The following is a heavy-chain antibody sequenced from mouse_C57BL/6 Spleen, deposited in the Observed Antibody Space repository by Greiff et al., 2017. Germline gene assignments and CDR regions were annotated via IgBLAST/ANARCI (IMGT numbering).Heavy chain of an antibody. Sequence: EVQRVESGGGLVQPKGSLKLSCAASGFSFNTYAMNWVRQAPGKGLEWVARIRSKRNNYATYYADSVKDRFTISRDDSESMLYLQMNNLKTEDTAMYYCVRGYYGSTFDYWGQGTTLTVSS. D-gene: IGHD1-1*01. CDR2: IRSKRNNYAT. CDR1: GFSFNTYA. CDR3: VRGYYGSTFDY. V-gene: IGHV10-1*01. J-gene: IGHJ2*01.